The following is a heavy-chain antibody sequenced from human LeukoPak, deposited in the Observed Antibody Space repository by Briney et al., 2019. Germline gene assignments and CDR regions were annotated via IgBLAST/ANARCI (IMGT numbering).Heavy chain of an antibody. CDR2: IYSGGST. V-gene: IGHV3-53*01. D-gene: IGHD3-9*01. CDR1: GFTVSSNY. CDR3: ARSSHYDILTGYSEEDAFDI. Sequence: QTGGSLRLSCAAAGFTVSSNYMSWVRQAPGKGLEWVSVIYSGGSTDYADSVKGRFTISRDTSKNTLYLQMNSLRVEDTAVYYCARSSHYDILTGYSEEDAFDIWGQGTMVTVSS. J-gene: IGHJ3*02.